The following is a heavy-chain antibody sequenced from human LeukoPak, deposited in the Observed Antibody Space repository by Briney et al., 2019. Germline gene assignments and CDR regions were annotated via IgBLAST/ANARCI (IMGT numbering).Heavy chain of an antibody. V-gene: IGHV4-59*08. Sequence: SETLSLTCTVSGGSISSYYWSWIRQPAGKGLEWIGYIYYSGSTNYNPSLKSRVTISVDTSKNQFSLKLSSVTAADTAVYYCARHRRGWAAADFDYWGQGTLVTVSS. D-gene: IGHD6-13*01. J-gene: IGHJ4*02. CDR1: GGSISSYY. CDR3: ARHRRGWAAADFDY. CDR2: IYYSGST.